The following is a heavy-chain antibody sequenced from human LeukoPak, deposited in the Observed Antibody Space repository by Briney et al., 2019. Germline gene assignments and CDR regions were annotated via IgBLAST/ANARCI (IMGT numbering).Heavy chain of an antibody. CDR2: IYPADSDT. D-gene: IGHD6-25*01. CDR3: AGGGAAASFDH. J-gene: IGHJ4*02. V-gene: IGHV5-51*01. CDR1: GYSFRNHW. Sequence: GESLKISCQGSGYSFRNHWIGWVRQMPGKGLEWMGIIYPADSDTKYSPSFQGQVTISADNSISTAYLQLNSLKASDTAMYYCAGGGAAASFDHWGQGTLVTVSS.